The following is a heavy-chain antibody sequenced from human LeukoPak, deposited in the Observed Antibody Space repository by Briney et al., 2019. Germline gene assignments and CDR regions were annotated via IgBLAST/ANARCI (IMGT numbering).Heavy chain of an antibody. CDR3: TRTMSSNWGEFDY. D-gene: IGHD6-13*01. Sequence: GGSLRLSCTASGFTFGDYAMSWVRQAPGKGLEWVGFIRSKAYGGTTEYAASVKGRFTISRDDSKSIAYLQMNSLKTEDTAVYYCTRTMSSNWGEFDYWGQGTLVTVSS. J-gene: IGHJ4*02. CDR1: GFTFGDYA. CDR2: IRSKAYGGTT. V-gene: IGHV3-49*04.